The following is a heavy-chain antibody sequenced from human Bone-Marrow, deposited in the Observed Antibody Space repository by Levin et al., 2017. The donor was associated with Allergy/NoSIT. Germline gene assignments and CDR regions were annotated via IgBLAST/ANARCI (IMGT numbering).Heavy chain of an antibody. CDR1: GFTSSRYD. Sequence: GGSLRLSCAASGFTSSRYDMHWVRQAPGKGLEWVAMMSSDGTNKYYVESEKGRFTISRDSSKNTLFLQMSSLRPEDTAVYYCAKLSSSNYLDAFDIWGQGTMVTVSS. V-gene: IGHV3-30*18. CDR2: MSSDGTNK. J-gene: IGHJ3*02. D-gene: IGHD3-22*01. CDR3: AKLSSSNYLDAFDI.